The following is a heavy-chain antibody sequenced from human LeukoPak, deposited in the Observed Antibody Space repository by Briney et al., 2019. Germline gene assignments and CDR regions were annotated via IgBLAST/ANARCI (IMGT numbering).Heavy chain of an antibody. Sequence: ASVTVSCTSSGYTFTSYGFSWVRQAPGQGLEWVGWTSACNGNTNYAQKLQGRVTMTTDTYTSKDYMELTSLRSDDTALYSCARVGDYGGSSWNYWGQGTLVT. CDR1: GYTFTSYG. D-gene: IGHD4-23*01. CDR3: ARVGDYGGSSWNY. CDR2: TSACNGNT. J-gene: IGHJ4*02. V-gene: IGHV1-18*01.